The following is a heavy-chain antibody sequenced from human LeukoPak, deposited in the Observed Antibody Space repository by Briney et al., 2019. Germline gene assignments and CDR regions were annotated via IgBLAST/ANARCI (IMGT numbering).Heavy chain of an antibody. CDR1: GFTFSTYD. J-gene: IGHJ6*02. Sequence: GGSLRLSYAASGFTFSTYDMHWVRQATGKGLEWVSAIGRAGDTHYPGSVKGRFTISRENAKNSLYLQTNSLRAGDTAVYYCARDSSGWGLDVWGPGTTVTVSS. CDR2: IGRAGDT. V-gene: IGHV3-13*04. D-gene: IGHD6-19*01. CDR3: ARDSSGWGLDV.